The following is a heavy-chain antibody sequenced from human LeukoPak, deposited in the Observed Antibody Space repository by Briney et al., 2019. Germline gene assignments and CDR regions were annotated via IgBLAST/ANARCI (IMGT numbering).Heavy chain of an antibody. CDR1: GFTVSSNY. D-gene: IGHD3-10*01. CDR3: ARAGNPYYGSGMLPYYFDY. Sequence: PGGSLRLSCAASGFTVSSNYMSWVRQAPGKGLEWVSVIYSGGSTYYADSVKGRFTISRDNSKNTLHLQMNSLRAEDTAVYYCARAGNPYYGSGMLPYYFDYWGQGTLVTVSS. CDR2: IYSGGST. J-gene: IGHJ4*02. V-gene: IGHV3-66*01.